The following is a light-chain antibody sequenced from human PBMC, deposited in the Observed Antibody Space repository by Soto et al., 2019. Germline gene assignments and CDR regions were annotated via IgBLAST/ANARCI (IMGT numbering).Light chain of an antibody. CDR2: EVN. V-gene: IGLV2-8*01. CDR1: SSDIGGYNS. J-gene: IGLJ3*02. Sequence: QSALTQPPSASGSPGQSVTISCTGTSSDIGGYNSVSWYQQHPGKAPKLMIYEVNKRPSGVPDRFSGSKSGNTASLTVSGLQAEDEADYFCSSSAGSNNFAVFGGGTKLTVL. CDR3: SSSAGSNNFAV.